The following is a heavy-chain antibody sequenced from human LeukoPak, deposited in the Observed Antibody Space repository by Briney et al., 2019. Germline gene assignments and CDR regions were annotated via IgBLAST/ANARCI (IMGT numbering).Heavy chain of an antibody. CDR2: ISYDGSNK. CDR3: AREAKWLHGGTYYYYSMDV. V-gene: IGHV3-30-3*01. D-gene: IGHD5-12*01. J-gene: IGHJ6*02. CDR1: GFTFSSYA. Sequence: PGRSLRLSCAASGFTFSSYAMHWVRQAPGKGLEWVAVISYDGSNKYYADSVKGRFTISRDNSKNTLYLQMNSLRAEDTAVYYCAREAKWLHGGTYYYYSMDVWGQGTTVTVSS.